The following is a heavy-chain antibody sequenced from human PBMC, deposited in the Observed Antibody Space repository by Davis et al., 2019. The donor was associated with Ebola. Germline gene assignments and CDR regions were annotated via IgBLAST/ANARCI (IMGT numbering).Heavy chain of an antibody. CDR1: GFTFSSYA. V-gene: IGHV3-23*01. CDR3: AKDPVHVLSAFDI. D-gene: IGHD2-15*01. CDR2: IRSSGGST. J-gene: IGHJ3*02. Sequence: GESLKISCAASGFTFSSYATSWVRQAPGKGLEWVSTIRSSGGSTLSADSVRGRFTISRDNSKDTLYLQMSSLRAEDTAVYYCAKDPVHVLSAFDIWGQGTIVTVSS.